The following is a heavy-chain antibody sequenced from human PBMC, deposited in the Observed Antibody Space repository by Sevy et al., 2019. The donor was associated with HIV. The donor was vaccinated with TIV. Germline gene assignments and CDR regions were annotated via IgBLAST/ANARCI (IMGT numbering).Heavy chain of an antibody. CDR2: ISSRGSAT. CDR1: GFIFSSYE. V-gene: IGHV3-48*03. D-gene: IGHD4-17*01. Sequence: GGSLRLSCAASGFIFSSYEMTWVRQAPGKGLEWVSSISSRGSATYYANSVRGRFTIFRDNAENPLYLQMSSLRVEDTAVYYCARDLPPSATTVAHFDYWGQRTLVTVSS. J-gene: IGHJ4*02. CDR3: ARDLPPSATTVAHFDY.